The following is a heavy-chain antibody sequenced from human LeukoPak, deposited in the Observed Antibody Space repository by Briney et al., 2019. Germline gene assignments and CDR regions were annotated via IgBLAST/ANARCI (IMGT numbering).Heavy chain of an antibody. CDR1: GYTFTGYY. CDR3: ARDRVGSGWPRPFYFEF. J-gene: IGHJ4*02. CDR2: INPNTGAT. D-gene: IGHD6-19*01. Sequence: ASVKVSCKPSGYTFTGYYLHWVRQAPGQALEWMGWINPNTGATVYAQNCQGRVTTSRDTSISTAYMDLSSLRSDDTAVYYCARDRVGSGWPRPFYFEFWGQGTLVTVSS. V-gene: IGHV1-2*02.